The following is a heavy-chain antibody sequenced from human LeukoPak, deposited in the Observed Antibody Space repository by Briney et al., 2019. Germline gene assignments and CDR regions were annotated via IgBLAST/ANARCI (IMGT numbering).Heavy chain of an antibody. J-gene: IGHJ4*02. D-gene: IGHD1-7*01. CDR1: AFTFSSYG. Sequence: AGSLRLSCAASAFTFSSYGMHWVRQAPGKGLEWVAVISYDGSNKYYADSVKGRFTIARDNSKNTLYLQMNSLRAEDTAVYDCAKVITGSTLVVDYWGQGTLVTVSS. V-gene: IGHV3-30*18. CDR3: AKVITGSTLVVDY. CDR2: ISYDGSNK.